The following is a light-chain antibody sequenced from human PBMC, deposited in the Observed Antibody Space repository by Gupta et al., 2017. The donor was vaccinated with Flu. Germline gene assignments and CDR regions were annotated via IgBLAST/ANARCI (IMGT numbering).Light chain of an antibody. CDR1: ESISTW. J-gene: IGKJ1*01. V-gene: IGKV1-5*03. CDR3: QQYKSFWT. CDR2: QSS. Sequence: DIQMTQSHSTLSASVGDRVTITCRASESISTWLAWYQQKPGKAPNLLISQSSTLESGAPSRFSGSGSGTEFTLTITSLQPDDFATYYCQQYKSFWTFGQGTKVEIK.